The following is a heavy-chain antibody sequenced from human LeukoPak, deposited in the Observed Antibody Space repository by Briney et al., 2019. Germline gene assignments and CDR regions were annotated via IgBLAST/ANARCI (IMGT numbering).Heavy chain of an antibody. CDR1: GGSISSGDYY. J-gene: IGHJ4*02. V-gene: IGHV4-30-4*01. CDR2: IYYSGST. D-gene: IGHD6-13*01. Sequence: SETLSLTCTVSGGSISSGDYYWTWIRQPPGKGLEWIGYIYYSGSTYYNPSLKSRLIISVDTSKNQFSLKLSSVTAAGTAVYYCARGLGSSWYGDWGQGTQVTVSS. CDR3: ARGLGSSWYGD.